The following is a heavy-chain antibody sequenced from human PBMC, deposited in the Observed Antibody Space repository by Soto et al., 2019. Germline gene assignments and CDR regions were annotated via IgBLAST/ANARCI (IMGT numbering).Heavy chain of an antibody. D-gene: IGHD3-9*01. CDR3: ARDKDWAFDY. CDR1: GFTFSDYY. Sequence: PGGSLRLSCAASGFTFSDYYMSWIRQAPGKGLEWVSYIFVSSTPIYYADSVKGRFTVSRDNAKNSLFLLMNSLRAEDTAVYYCARDKDWAFDYWGQGTLVTVSS. V-gene: IGHV3-11*04. J-gene: IGHJ4*02. CDR2: IFVSSTPI.